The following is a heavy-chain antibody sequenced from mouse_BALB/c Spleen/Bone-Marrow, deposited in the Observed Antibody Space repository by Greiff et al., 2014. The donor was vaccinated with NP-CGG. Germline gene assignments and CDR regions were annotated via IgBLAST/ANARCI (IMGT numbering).Heavy chain of an antibody. D-gene: IGHD2-4*01. CDR2: IDTSDSYT. V-gene: IGHV1-69*01. CDR1: GYTFTDNW. Sequence: QVQLKQSGAELWMPGASVKMSCKASGYTFTDNWIYWVKQRPGQGLEWIGAIDTSDSYTNYNQKFMGKASLTVDASSSTAYMQVSSLTSDDSAVYYCARGGHDFSLDYWGQGTSVTVSS. J-gene: IGHJ4*01. CDR3: ARGGHDFSLDY.